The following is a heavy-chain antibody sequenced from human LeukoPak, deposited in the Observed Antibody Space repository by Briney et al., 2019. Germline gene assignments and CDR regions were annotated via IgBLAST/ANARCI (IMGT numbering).Heavy chain of an antibody. CDR1: GFTFSSYA. V-gene: IGHV3-23*01. D-gene: IGHD3-10*01. CDR3: AKEGRITMVRGVIAHSDY. Sequence: GGSLRLSCAASGFTFSSYAMSWVRQAPGKGLEWVSAISGSGGSTYYADSVKGRFTISRDNSKNTLYLQMNSLRAEDTAVYYCAKEGRITMVRGVIAHSDYWGQGTLVSVSS. CDR2: ISGSGGST. J-gene: IGHJ4*02.